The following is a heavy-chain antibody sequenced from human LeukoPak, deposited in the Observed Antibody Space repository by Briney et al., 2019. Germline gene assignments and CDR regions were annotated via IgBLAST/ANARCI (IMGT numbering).Heavy chain of an antibody. J-gene: IGHJ1*01. D-gene: IGHD3-10*01. Sequence: SETLSLTCTVSDGSISSSLYYWGWIRQPPGKGLEWIGIIYYSGSTYYNPSLKSRVTISVETSKNQVSLRLSSVTAADTAVYYCARDARFYYYGSGRGGYFQHWGQGTLVTVSS. V-gene: IGHV4-39*02. CDR2: IYYSGST. CDR3: ARDARFYYYGSGRGGYFQH. CDR1: DGSISSSLYY.